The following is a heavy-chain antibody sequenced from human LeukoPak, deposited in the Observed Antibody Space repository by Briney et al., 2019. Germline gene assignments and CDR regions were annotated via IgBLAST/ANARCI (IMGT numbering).Heavy chain of an antibody. CDR2: IISSSSTI. J-gene: IGHJ6*03. Sequence: PGRSLRLSCAASGFTFSSYRMNWVRQAPGKGLEWVSYIISSSSTIYYVASVKGRFTISRDNAKNSLYLQMNSLRAEDTAVYYCAKDQVPMDVWGKGTTATVSS. CDR1: GFTFSSYR. V-gene: IGHV3-48*04. CDR3: AKDQVPMDV.